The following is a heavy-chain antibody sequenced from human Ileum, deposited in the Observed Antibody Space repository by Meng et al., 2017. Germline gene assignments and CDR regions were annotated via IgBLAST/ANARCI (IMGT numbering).Heavy chain of an antibody. D-gene: IGHD1-1*01. Sequence: QVGLPPSGPGVLTPSWTLSLTCAVSADPITTTNWWHWVLQPPGKVLEWIWEVSHSGSTNYNPSLQSRVTISIDKSKNQFSLNLTSVTVADTAVYYCARGGLTLERRPLDYWGQGTLVTVSS. CDR3: ARGGLTLERRPLDY. J-gene: IGHJ4*02. CDR2: VSHSGST. V-gene: IGHV4-4*02. CDR1: ADPITTTNW.